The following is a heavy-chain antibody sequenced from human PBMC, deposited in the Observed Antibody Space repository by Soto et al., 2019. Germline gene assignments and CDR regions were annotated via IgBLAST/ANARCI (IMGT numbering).Heavy chain of an antibody. CDR2: IDVGNGNT. Sequence: ASVKVSCKASGYSFTTYAVHWVRHAPGQRLEWMGWIDVGNGNTKYSQKFQGRVTMTRDTSANTAYMELSSLTSEDTAVYYCARNVVATIQLDYWGQGTLVTVSS. D-gene: IGHD5-12*01. CDR3: ARNVVATIQLDY. J-gene: IGHJ4*02. V-gene: IGHV1-3*01. CDR1: GYSFTTYA.